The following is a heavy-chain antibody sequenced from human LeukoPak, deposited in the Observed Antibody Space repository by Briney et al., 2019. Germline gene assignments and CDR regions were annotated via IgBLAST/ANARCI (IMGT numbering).Heavy chain of an antibody. Sequence: PGGSLRLSCAASGFTFSSYSMNWVRQAPGKGLEWVSSISSSSSYIYYADSVKGRFTISRDNAKNSLYLQMNSLRAEDTAVYYCARVDSSGYYYHTGAFDIWGQGTMVTVSS. CDR3: ARVDSSGYYYHTGAFDI. V-gene: IGHV3-21*01. CDR2: ISSSSSYI. CDR1: GFTFSSYS. D-gene: IGHD3-22*01. J-gene: IGHJ3*02.